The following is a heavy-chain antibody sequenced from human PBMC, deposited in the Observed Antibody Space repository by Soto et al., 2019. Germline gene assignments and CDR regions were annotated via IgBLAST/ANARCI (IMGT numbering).Heavy chain of an antibody. D-gene: IGHD1-26*01. CDR2: INPKSGGT. CDR1: GYTFTVYY. J-gene: IGHJ4*02. CDR3: ARDLAKGGGSAGFDY. Sequence: QVQLVQSGAEVKKPGASVNVSCKASGYTFTVYYMHWVRQAPGQGLEWMGWINPKSGGTMYPQKFQGRVTMTLDTSISTAYMALTRLGSDDTAVYYCARDLAKGGGSAGFDYWGQGTLVTVSS. V-gene: IGHV1-2*02.